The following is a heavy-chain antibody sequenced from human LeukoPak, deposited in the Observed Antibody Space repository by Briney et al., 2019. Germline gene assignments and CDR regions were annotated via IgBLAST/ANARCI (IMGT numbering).Heavy chain of an antibody. V-gene: IGHV3-33*01. CDR1: GFNFGSDA. CDR2: IWSDGSND. CDR3: ARDPSGSGWSLSD. Sequence: GGSLRLSCTASGFNFGSDAMHWVCQAPGKGLEWVAFIWSDGSNDHYADSVKGRLTISRDNSKNTVCLQMNSLRVEDTAVYYCARDPSGSGWSLSDWGQGTPVTVSS. J-gene: IGHJ4*02. D-gene: IGHD6-19*01.